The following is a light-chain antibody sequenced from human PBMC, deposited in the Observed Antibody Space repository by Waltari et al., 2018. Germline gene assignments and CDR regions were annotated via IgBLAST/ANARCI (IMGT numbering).Light chain of an antibody. V-gene: IGLV2-14*03. CDR3: NSYTTSGTVV. CDR1: SSDVGTYKF. CDR2: DAT. Sequence: QSALTQPASVSGSPGQSITISCTGTSSDVGTYKFVSWYHQHPGKVPKLIIYDATDRPAGVSRRSSGSTSGNTASVTISGLQAEDEGEYYCNSYTTSGTVVFGGGTKLTVL. J-gene: IGLJ2*01.